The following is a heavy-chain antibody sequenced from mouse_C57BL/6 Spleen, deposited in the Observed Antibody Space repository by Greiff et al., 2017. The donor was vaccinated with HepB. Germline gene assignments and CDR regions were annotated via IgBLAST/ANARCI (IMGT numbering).Heavy chain of an antibody. CDR1: GFTFSSYA. CDR3: TRKKNYDSNWYFDV. Sequence: EVQRVESGEGLVKPGGSLKLSCAASGFTFSSYAMSWVRQTPEKRLEWVAYISSGGDYIYYADTVKGRFTISRDNARNTLYLQMSSLKSEDTAMYYCTRKKNYDSNWYFDVWGTGTTVTVSS. D-gene: IGHD2-4*01. J-gene: IGHJ1*03. CDR2: ISSGGDYI. V-gene: IGHV5-9-1*02.